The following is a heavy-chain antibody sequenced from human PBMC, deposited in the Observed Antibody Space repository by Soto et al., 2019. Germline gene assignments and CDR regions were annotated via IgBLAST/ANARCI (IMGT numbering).Heavy chain of an antibody. J-gene: IGHJ4*02. D-gene: IGHD5-12*01. V-gene: IGHV3-30-3*01. CDR3: ARGDGYNPDY. CDR1: GFTFSSYA. Sequence: PGGSLRLSCAASGFTFSSYAMHWVRQAPGKGLEWVAVISYDGSNKYYADSVKGRFTISRDNSKNTLYLQMNSLRAEDTAVYYCARGDGYNPDYWGQGTLVTVSS. CDR2: ISYDGSNK.